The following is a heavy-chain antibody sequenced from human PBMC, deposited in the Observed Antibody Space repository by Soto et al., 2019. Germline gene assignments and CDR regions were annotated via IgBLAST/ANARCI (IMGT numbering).Heavy chain of an antibody. CDR1: GFTFSSCS. Sequence: PGGSLRLSCAASGFTFSSCSMNWVRQAPGKGLEWVSSISSSSSYIYYADSVKGRFTISRDNAKNSLYLQMNSLRAEDTAVYYCARVPGEDSSGWYPRGMDVWGQGTTVTVSS. CDR2: ISSSSSYI. D-gene: IGHD6-19*01. CDR3: ARVPGEDSSGWYPRGMDV. J-gene: IGHJ6*02. V-gene: IGHV3-21*01.